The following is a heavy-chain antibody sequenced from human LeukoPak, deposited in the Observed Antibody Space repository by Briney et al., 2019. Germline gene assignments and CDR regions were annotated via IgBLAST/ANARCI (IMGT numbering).Heavy chain of an antibody. CDR3: ARPPGGNSLDGAFDI. CDR1: GGSFSGYY. D-gene: IGHD4-23*01. J-gene: IGHJ3*02. Sequence: SETLSLTCAVYGGSFSGYYWSWIRQPPGKGLEWIGEINHSGSTNYNPSLKSRVTISVDTSKNQFSLKLSSVTAADTAVYYCARPPGGNSLDGAFDIWGQGTMVTVSS. V-gene: IGHV4-34*01. CDR2: INHSGST.